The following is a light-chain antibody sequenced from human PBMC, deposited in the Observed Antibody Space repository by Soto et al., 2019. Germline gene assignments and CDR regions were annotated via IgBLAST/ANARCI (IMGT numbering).Light chain of an antibody. CDR2: KAS. V-gene: IGKV1-5*03. J-gene: IGKJ5*01. Sequence: IHMTQAPSTVSASVGDRVTITCRASQSISSWLAWYQQKPGKAPKLLIYKASSLESGVPSRFSGSGSGTEFTLTISSLQPDDFATHYCQQYNSYPITFGQGTRLETK. CDR3: QQYNSYPIT. CDR1: QSISSW.